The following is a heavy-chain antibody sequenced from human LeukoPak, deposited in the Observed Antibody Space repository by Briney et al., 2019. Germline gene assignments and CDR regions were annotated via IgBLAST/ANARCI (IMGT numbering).Heavy chain of an antibody. D-gene: IGHD2-15*01. CDR1: GFPFNTYA. Sequence: GGSLRLSCSASGFPFNTYAIHWVRQAPGKGLEYVAGISSNGDNTDFADSAKGRFTISRDKSKSTLFLQMNSLRAEDTAVYFCTRDSALLGVAFDLWGQGTVVTVSS. CDR3: TRDSALLGVAFDL. CDR2: ISSNGDNT. J-gene: IGHJ3*01. V-gene: IGHV3-64D*06.